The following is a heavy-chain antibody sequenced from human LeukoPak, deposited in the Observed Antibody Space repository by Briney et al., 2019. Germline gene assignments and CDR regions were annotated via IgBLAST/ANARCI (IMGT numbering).Heavy chain of an antibody. CDR1: GFTFNNYA. D-gene: IGHD3-10*01. J-gene: IGHJ3*02. CDR3: ARVRAMVRGVRDAFDI. CDR2: IGGSAYGGA. V-gene: IGHV3-23*01. Sequence: SGGSLRLSCAASGFTFNNYAMSWVRQAPGKGLEWVSGIGGSAYGGAYYADSVKGRFTISRDNSKNTLYLQMNSLRAEGTAVYYCARVRAMVRGVRDAFDIWGQGTMVTVSS.